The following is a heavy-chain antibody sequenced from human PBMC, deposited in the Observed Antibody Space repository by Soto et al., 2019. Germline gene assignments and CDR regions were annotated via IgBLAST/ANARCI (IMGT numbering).Heavy chain of an antibody. CDR2: ISGSGGST. V-gene: IGHV3-23*01. CDR3: AKVPCSTTSSKCAFDI. CDR1: GFTFKSYA. D-gene: IGHD2-2*01. Sequence: GGSLRLSCVASGFTFKSYAMSWVRQAPGKGLEWVSVISGSGGSTDYADSVKGRFTISRDNSKSTLYLQMNSLRDEDTAVYYCAKVPCSTTSSKCAFDIWGQGTMVTVSS. J-gene: IGHJ3*02.